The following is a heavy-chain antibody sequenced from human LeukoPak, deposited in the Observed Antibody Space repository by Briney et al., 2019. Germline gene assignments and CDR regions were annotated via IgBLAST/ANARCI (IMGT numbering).Heavy chain of an antibody. D-gene: IGHD6-13*01. CDR2: ISGSGGST. J-gene: IGHJ4*02. CDR1: GFTFSSYG. CDR3: ARAIAAAGTSFRY. V-gene: IGHV3-23*01. Sequence: GGSLRLSCAASGFTFSSYGMHWVRQAPGKGLEWVSAISGSGGSTYYADSVKGRFTISRDNSKNTLYLQMNSLRAEDTAVYYCARAIAAAGTSFRYWGQGTLVTVSS.